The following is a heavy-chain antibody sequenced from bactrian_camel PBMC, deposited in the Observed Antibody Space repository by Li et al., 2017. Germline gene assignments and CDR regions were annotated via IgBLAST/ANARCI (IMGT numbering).Heavy chain of an antibody. CDR1: TYTYSSNC. CDR2: IEGDGGRT. CDR3: AYDPRCISPTGGAWYYDT. V-gene: IGHV3S6*01. Sequence: HVQLVESGGGSVQAGGSLRLSCAASTYTYSSNCMGWFRQAPGKEREEVARIEGDGGRTKVAESVTGRFGISKDNAKNTLYLQMNNLKPEDTAMYSCAYDPRCISPTGGAWYYDTWGQGTQVTVS. J-gene: IGHJ4*01. D-gene: IGHD1*01.